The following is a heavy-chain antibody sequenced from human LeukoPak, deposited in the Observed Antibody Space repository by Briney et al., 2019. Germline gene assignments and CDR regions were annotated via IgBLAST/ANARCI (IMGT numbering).Heavy chain of an antibody. D-gene: IGHD6-19*01. CDR2: MNPNSGYT. CDR1: GYAFTSLD. J-gene: IGHJ4*02. V-gene: IGHV1-8*01. CDR3: ARVAGSADY. Sequence: ASVKVSCKASGYAFTSLDINWVRQATGQGLEWMGWMNPNSGYTGSAQKFQGRLTMTRDTSISTAYMELNSLTSEDTAMYYCARVAGSADYWGQGTLVTVSS.